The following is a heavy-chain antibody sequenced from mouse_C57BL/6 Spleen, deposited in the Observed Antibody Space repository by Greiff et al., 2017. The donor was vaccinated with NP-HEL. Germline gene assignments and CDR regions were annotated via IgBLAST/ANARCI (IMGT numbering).Heavy chain of an antibody. CDR2: IHPNSGST. CDR3: AREEVYYGNYLDY. CDR1: GYTFTSYW. D-gene: IGHD2-1*01. J-gene: IGHJ2*01. V-gene: IGHV1-64*01. Sequence: QVQLQQSGAELVKPGASVKLSCKASGYTFTSYWMHWVKQRPGQGLEWIGMIHPNSGSTNYNEKFKSKATLTVDKSSSTAYMQLSSLTSEDSAVYYCAREEVYYGNYLDYWGQGTTLTVSS.